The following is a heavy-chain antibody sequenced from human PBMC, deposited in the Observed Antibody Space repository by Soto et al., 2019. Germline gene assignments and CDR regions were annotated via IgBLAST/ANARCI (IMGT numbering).Heavy chain of an antibody. CDR1: GFTFSSYA. CDR2: ISYDGSNK. CDR3: ARDPSTYYDIAYFDY. Sequence: PGGSLRLCCAASGFTFSSYAMHWVRQAPGKGLEWVAVISYDGSNKYYADSVKGRFTISRDNSKNTLYLQMNSLRAEDTAVYYCARDPSTYYDIAYFDYWGQGTLVTVSS. V-gene: IGHV3-30-3*01. J-gene: IGHJ4*02. D-gene: IGHD3-9*01.